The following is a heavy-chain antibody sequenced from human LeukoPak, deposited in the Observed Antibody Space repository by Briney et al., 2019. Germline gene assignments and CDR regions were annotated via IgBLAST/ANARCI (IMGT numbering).Heavy chain of an antibody. CDR2: ITMSGSVI. CDR1: GFKFRDYY. J-gene: IGHJ5*02. D-gene: IGHD6-19*01. Sequence: GGSLRLSCAASGFKFRDYYMCWIRQAPGKGLEWISYITMSGSVIQYSSSVKGRFTTSRDNARNSLYLQMNSLRADDTAVYYCARGGWSRGWFDPWGQGTLVTVSS. V-gene: IGHV3-11*01. CDR3: ARGGWSRGWFDP.